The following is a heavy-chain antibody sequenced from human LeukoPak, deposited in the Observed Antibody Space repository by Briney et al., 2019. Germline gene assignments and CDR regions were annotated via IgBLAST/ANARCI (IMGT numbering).Heavy chain of an antibody. CDR1: GFTFDDYA. V-gene: IGHV3-9*01. J-gene: IGHJ4*02. CDR2: ISWNSGSI. CDR3: ARQYHYGSGSYANDY. D-gene: IGHD3-10*01. Sequence: GGSLRLSCAASGFTFDDYAMHWVRQAPGKGLEWVSGISWNSGSIGYADSVKGRFTISRDNAKNSLYLQMNSLRAEDTALYYCARQYHYGSGSYANDYWGQGTLVTVSS.